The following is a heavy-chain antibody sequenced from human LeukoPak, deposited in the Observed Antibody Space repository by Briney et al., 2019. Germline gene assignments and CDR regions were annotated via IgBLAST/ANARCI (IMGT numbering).Heavy chain of an antibody. CDR2: VYYSGST. CDR1: GGSISGYF. Sequence: PSETLSLTCTVSGGSISGYFWSWVRQPPAKGLEWMAEVYYSGSTHYNPSLKSRVAISVDTSKNQFSLRLSSVTAADTAVYYCARVHYYDSSGYYEDYWGQGTLVTVSS. CDR3: ARVHYYDSSGYYEDY. V-gene: IGHV4-59*12. D-gene: IGHD3-22*01. J-gene: IGHJ4*02.